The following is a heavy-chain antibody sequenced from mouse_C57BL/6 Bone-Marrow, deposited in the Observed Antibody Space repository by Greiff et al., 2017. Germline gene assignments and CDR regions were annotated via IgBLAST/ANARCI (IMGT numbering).Heavy chain of an antibody. CDR3: ASFDLFAY. D-gene: IGHD2-4*01. J-gene: IGHJ3*01. CDR1: GFTFSSYT. Sequence: EVHLVESGGGLVKPGGSLKLSCAASGFTFSSYTMSWVRQTPEKRLEWVATISGGGGNTYYPDSVKGRFTISRDNAKNTLYLQMSSLRSEDTALYYCASFDLFAYWGQGTLVTVSA. V-gene: IGHV5-9*01. CDR2: ISGGGGNT.